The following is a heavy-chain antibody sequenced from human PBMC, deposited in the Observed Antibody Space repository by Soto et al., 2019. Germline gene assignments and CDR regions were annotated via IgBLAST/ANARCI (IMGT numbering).Heavy chain of an antibody. CDR1: GFTFSSYG. D-gene: IGHD2-2*01. J-gene: IGHJ6*02. CDR2: TSYDGSKK. Sequence: QVQLVESGGGVVQPGRSLRLSCAASGFTFSSYGMHWVRQAPGKGLEWVALTSYDGSKKYYADSVKGRFTNSRDNSKNTLYLQMNSLRAEDTAVYYCAKEGRYCSSTRCLYYYYGMDVWGQGTTVTVSS. V-gene: IGHV3-30*18. CDR3: AKEGRYCSSTRCLYYYYGMDV.